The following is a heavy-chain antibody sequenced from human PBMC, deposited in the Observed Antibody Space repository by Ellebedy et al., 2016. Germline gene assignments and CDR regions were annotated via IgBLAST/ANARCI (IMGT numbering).Heavy chain of an antibody. V-gene: IGHV4-4*07. CDR2: IYASGST. J-gene: IGHJ4*02. D-gene: IGHD1-7*01. CDR1: GGSIGRYF. Sequence: SETLSLTXTVPGGSIGRYFWSWIRQPAGKGLEWIGRIYASGSTNYNPSLKSRVTMSVDTSKNQFSLNLSSVTAADTAVYYCARGGPNWNYGGVLDYWGQGTLVTVSS. CDR3: ARGGPNWNYGGVLDY.